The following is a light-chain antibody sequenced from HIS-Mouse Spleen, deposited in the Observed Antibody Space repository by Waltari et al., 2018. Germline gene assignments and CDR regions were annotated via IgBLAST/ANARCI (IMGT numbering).Light chain of an antibody. CDR1: QSVLYSSNNKNY. Sequence: DIVMTQSPDSLAVSLGERATINCKSSQSVLYSSNNKNYLAWYQQKPGQPPKLLIYWASTRESGVPDRFSGSGSGTDFTLTISSLQAEDVAVYYCQQYYSTLFTFGTGTKVDIK. J-gene: IGKJ3*01. V-gene: IGKV4-1*01. CDR2: WAS. CDR3: QQYYSTLFT.